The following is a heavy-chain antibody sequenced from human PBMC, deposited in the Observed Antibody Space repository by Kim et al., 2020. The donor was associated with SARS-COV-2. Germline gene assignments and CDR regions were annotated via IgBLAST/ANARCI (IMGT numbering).Heavy chain of an antibody. CDR2: ISSSGSTI. CDR3: ARELGEDSSGYYPMVLYYYYGMDV. V-gene: IGHV3-48*03. CDR1: GFTFSSYE. Sequence: GGSLRLSCAASGFTFSSYEMNWVRQAPGKGLEWVSYISSSGSTIYYADSVKGRFTISRDNAKNSLYLQMNSLRAEDTAVYYCARELGEDSSGYYPMVLYYYYGMDVWGQGTTVTVSS. D-gene: IGHD3-22*01. J-gene: IGHJ6*02.